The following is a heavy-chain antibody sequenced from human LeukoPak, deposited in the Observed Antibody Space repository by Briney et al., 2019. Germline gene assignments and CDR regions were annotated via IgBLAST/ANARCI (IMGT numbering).Heavy chain of an antibody. Sequence: SETLSLTCAVYGGSFSGYYWSWIRQPPGKGLEWIGTIYYSGTIYYNPSLNSRVTISVDTSKNQFSLKLTSVTAADTAVYYCARQTHGSSWPYYFDYWGQGTLVTVSS. J-gene: IGHJ4*02. V-gene: IGHV4-34*01. CDR1: GGSFSGYY. CDR3: ARQTHGSSWPYYFDY. CDR2: IYYSGTI. D-gene: IGHD6-13*01.